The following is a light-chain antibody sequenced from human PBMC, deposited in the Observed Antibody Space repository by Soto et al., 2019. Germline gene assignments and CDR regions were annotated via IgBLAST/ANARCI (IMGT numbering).Light chain of an antibody. CDR3: SSYRSGGNFV. J-gene: IGLJ1*01. CDR1: SSDVGGYDY. CDR2: MVS. V-gene: IGLV2-14*01. Sequence: QPVLAQPTSVSGSLGPSIAISCTGTSSDVGGYDYVSWHQQHPGKAPMVLISMVSNRPSGVSNRFSGSKSGNTASLTISGLQADEDADYYCSSYRSGGNFVFGSGTKLTVL.